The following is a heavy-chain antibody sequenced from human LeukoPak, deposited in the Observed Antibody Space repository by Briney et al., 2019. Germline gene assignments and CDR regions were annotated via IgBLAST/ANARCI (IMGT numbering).Heavy chain of an antibody. CDR3: ARRIYSSGWDDAFDI. D-gene: IGHD6-19*01. CDR2: ISSSGSTI. J-gene: IGHJ3*02. CDR1: GFTFSDYY. Sequence: PGGSLRLFCAASGFTFSDYYMSWIRQAPGKGLXXXXXISSSGSTIYYADSVKGRFTISRDNAKNSLYLQMNSLRAEDTAVYYCARRIYSSGWDDAFDIWGQGTMVTVSS. V-gene: IGHV3-11*01.